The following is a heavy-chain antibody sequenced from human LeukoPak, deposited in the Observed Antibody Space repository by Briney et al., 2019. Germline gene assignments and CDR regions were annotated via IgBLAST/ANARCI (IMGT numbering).Heavy chain of an antibody. V-gene: IGHV3-48*01. Sequence: GGSLRLSCAASGFTFSSYSMNWVRQAPGKGLEWVSYISSGSSTIYYADSVKGRFTISRDNAKNPLFLQMNSLRAEDTAVYYCATAYGGNSGAFDYWGQGTLVTVSS. J-gene: IGHJ4*02. CDR1: GFTFSSYS. CDR2: ISSGSSTI. D-gene: IGHD4-23*01. CDR3: ATAYGGNSGAFDY.